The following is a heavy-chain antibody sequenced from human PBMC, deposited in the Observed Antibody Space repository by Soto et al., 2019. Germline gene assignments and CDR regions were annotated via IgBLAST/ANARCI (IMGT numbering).Heavy chain of an antibody. V-gene: IGHV3-9*01. CDR1: GLNFDDYA. D-gene: IGHD5-18*01. J-gene: IGHJ3*02. CDR2: ISGNSGSI. Sequence: EVQLVESGGGLGHPGRSLRLSCAASGLNFDDYAMHWVRQAPGKGPEWVSGISGNSGSIGYADSVKGRFTISRDNAKNSRYLQMNSLRAEDTDLYYWAKDTADGYNYLDYAFDIWGQGTMVTVSS. CDR3: AKDTADGYNYLDYAFDI.